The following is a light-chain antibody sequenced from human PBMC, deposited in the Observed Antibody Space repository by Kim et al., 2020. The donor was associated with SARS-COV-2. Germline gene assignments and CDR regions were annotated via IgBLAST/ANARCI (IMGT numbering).Light chain of an antibody. CDR2: GAS. Sequence: EIVMTQSPATLSVSPGERATLSCRASQSVSSNLAWYQQKPGQAPRLLIYGASTRATGIPARFSGSGSGTEFTITISSLQSEDFAVYYCQQYNNLPPLTFGGGTKVDIK. CDR3: QQYNNLPPLT. V-gene: IGKV3-15*01. CDR1: QSVSSN. J-gene: IGKJ4*01.